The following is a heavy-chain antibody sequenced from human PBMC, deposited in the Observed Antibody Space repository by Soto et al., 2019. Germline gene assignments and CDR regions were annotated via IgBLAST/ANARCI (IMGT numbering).Heavy chain of an antibody. CDR1: GGTFSSYA. Sequence: QVQLVQSGAEVKKPGSSVKVSRKASGGTFSSYAISWVRQAPGQGLEGMGGIIPIFGTANYAQKFQGRVTITADESTSTAYMELSSLRSEDTAVYYCARDVGYCISTSCYDGMDVWGQGTTVTVSS. CDR3: ARDVGYCISTSCYDGMDV. D-gene: IGHD2-2*01. V-gene: IGHV1-69*12. CDR2: IIPIFGTA. J-gene: IGHJ6*02.